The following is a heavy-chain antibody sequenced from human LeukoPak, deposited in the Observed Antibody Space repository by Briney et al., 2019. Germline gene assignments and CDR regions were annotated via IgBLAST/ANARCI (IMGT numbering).Heavy chain of an antibody. CDR3: ARDAPTVTTDPTRY. CDR1: GYTFTTYA. J-gene: IGHJ4*02. Sequence: GASVKVSCKASGYTFTTYAITWVRQAPGQGLAWLGWISCYNGNTNYAQMLQGRVTMTTDTSTSTAYMELRSLRSDDTAVYYCARDAPTVTTDPTRYWGQGTLVTVSS. CDR2: ISCYNGNT. V-gene: IGHV1-18*01. D-gene: IGHD4-17*01.